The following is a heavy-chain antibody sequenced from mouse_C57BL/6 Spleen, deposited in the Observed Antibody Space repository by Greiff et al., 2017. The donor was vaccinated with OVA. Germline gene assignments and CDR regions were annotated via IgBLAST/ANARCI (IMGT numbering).Heavy chain of an antibody. Sequence: VQLQQSGPELVKPGASVKISCKASGYTFTDYYMNWVKQSHGKSLEWIGDINPNNGGTSYNQKFKGKATLTVDKSSSTAYMELRSLTSEDSAVYYCAADDGYYGGDYWGQGTSVTVSS. J-gene: IGHJ4*01. D-gene: IGHD2-3*01. CDR2: INPNNGGT. V-gene: IGHV1-26*01. CDR1: GYTFTDYY. CDR3: AADDGYYGGDY.